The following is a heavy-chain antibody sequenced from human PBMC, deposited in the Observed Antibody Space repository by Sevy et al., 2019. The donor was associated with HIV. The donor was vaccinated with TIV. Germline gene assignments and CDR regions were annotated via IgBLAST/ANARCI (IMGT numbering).Heavy chain of an antibody. CDR2: FDPEDGET. CDR3: ATTNDYYDSSGYPFDD. CDR1: GSTLTKLS. Sequence: ASVKVSCKVSGSTLTKLSMHWVRQATGKGLEWMATFDPEDGETIYAQKFQGRVTMTEDTSTDTAYMELSSLRSEDTAVYYCATTNDYYDSSGYPFDDWSQGTLVTVSS. J-gene: IGHJ4*02. D-gene: IGHD3-22*01. V-gene: IGHV1-24*01.